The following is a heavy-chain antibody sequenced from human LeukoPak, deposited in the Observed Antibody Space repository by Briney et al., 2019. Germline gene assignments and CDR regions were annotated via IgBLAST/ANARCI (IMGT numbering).Heavy chain of an antibody. CDR3: ASLWPDDAFDI. V-gene: IGHV3-7*01. CDR1: GFTFSSYW. J-gene: IGHJ3*02. Sequence: GGSLRLSCAASGFTFSSYWMSWVRQAPGKGLEWVANIKQDGSEKYYVDSVKGRFTISRDNAKNSLYLQMNSLRAEDTAVYYCASLWPDDAFDIWGQGTMVTVSS. D-gene: IGHD3-10*01. CDR2: IKQDGSEK.